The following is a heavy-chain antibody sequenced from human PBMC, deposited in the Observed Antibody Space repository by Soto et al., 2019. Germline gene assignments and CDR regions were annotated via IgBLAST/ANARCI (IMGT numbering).Heavy chain of an antibody. D-gene: IGHD6-13*01. V-gene: IGHV3-11*06. J-gene: IGHJ4*02. Sequence: QVQLVESGGGLVKPGGSLRLSCVASGFTFSDYYMGWVRQAPGKGLEYISYIVTSSAYTNYADSVKGRFSSSRDNAKNSLHLVMNSLRAEDSGVYYCARLRASSWYMGGYLDYWGLGTQVTVSS. CDR3: ARLRASSWYMGGYLDY. CDR1: GFTFSDYY. CDR2: IVTSSAYT.